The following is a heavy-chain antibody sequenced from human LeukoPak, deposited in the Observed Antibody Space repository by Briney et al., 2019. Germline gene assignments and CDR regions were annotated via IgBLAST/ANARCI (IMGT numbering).Heavy chain of an antibody. CDR2: IYYSGST. V-gene: IGHV4-61*01. CDR1: GGSVSSGSYY. D-gene: IGHD1-26*01. J-gene: IGHJ4*02. Sequence: SETLSLTCTVSGGSVSSGSYYWSWIRQPPGKGLEWIGYIYYSGSTNYNPSLKSRVTISVDTSKNQFSLKLSSVTAADTAVYYCARDLISGLDYWGQGTLVTVSS. CDR3: ARDLISGLDY.